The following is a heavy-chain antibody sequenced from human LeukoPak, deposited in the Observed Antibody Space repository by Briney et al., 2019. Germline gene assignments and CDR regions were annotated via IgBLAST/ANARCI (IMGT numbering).Heavy chain of an antibody. J-gene: IGHJ6*03. CDR1: GGSFSGYY. Sequence: SETLSLTCAVYGGSFSGYYWSWIRQPPGKGLEWIGEINHSGSTNYNPSLKSRVTISVDTSKNQFSLKLSSVTAADTAVYYCARLRRLRYFDWLPQNYYYYYMDVWGKGTTVTISS. V-gene: IGHV4-34*01. CDR2: INHSGST. D-gene: IGHD3-9*01. CDR3: ARLRRLRYFDWLPQNYYYYYMDV.